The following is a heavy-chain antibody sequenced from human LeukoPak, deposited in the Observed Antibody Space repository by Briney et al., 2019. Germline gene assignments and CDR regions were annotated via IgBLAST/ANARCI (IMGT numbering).Heavy chain of an antibody. CDR2: IYHSGST. CDR3: AREIGSPPLLYFDY. D-gene: IGHD1-26*01. CDR1: GDSISGGGYY. V-gene: IGHV4-30-2*01. J-gene: IGHJ4*02. Sequence: SETLSLTCTVSGDSISGGGYYWSWIRQPPGKGLEWIGYIYHSGSTYYNPSLKSRVTISVDRSKNQFSLKLSSVTAADTAVYYCAREIGSPPLLYFDYWGQGTLVTVSS.